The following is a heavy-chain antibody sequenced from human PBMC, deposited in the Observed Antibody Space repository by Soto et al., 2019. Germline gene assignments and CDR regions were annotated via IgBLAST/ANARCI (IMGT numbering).Heavy chain of an antibody. D-gene: IGHD2-21*01. J-gene: IGHJ4*02. V-gene: IGHV4-61*01. CDR2: ISSSVGT. CDR3: ARDSIALFDY. Sequence: QVKLQESGPRLVKPSETLSLICSVSDGSVSSGNYYWTWIRQPPGKGLEYIGSISSSVGTNYSPSLKSRVTISVDTSKNQFSLNLTSVTAADTAVYYRARDSIALFDYWGQGTMVTVYS. CDR1: DGSVSSGNYY.